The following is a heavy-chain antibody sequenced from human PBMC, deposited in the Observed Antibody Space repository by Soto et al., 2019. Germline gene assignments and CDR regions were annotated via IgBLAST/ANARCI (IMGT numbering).Heavy chain of an antibody. CDR3: ARRTVNLPTFYSGLKTHCFDY. D-gene: IGHD6-19*01. CDR2: IYYSGST. V-gene: IGHV4-39*01. J-gene: IGHJ4*02. Sequence: SETLSLTCAVSGDSMSSSDYYWGWIRQPPGKGLEWIGSIYYSGSTYYNPSLQSRVAISVDTSKNQFSLKLKSVTAADTAIYYCARRTVNLPTFYSGLKTHCFDYWGQGAPVTVSS. CDR1: GDSMSSSDYY.